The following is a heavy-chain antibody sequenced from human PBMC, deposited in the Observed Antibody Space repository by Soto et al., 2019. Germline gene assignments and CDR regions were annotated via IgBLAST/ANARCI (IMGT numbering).Heavy chain of an antibody. CDR1: GFTFSSYA. CDR3: ARDRVGGIKYFDY. D-gene: IGHD3-10*01. J-gene: IGHJ4*02. V-gene: IGHV3-30*09. CDR2: ISYDGSNR. Sequence: QVQLVESGGGVVQPGRSLRLSCAASGFTFSSYAMHWVRQAPGKGLEWVAVISYDGSNRYYADSVKGRFAISRDNAKNTMYLQMNSLRADVMAVYYCARDRVGGIKYFDYWGQGTLVTVSS.